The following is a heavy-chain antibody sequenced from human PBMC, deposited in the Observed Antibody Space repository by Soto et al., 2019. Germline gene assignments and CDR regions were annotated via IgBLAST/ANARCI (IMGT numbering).Heavy chain of an antibody. CDR1: GFTFSSYW. V-gene: IGHV3-7*01. CDR3: ARVMYSSSWYSRDYFDY. D-gene: IGHD6-13*01. J-gene: IGHJ4*02. Sequence: PGGSLRLSCAASGFTFSSYWMSWVRQAPGKGLEWVANIKQDGSEKYYVDSVKGRFTISRDNAKKSLYLQMNSLRAEDTAVYYCARVMYSSSWYSRDYFDYWGQGTLVTVSS. CDR2: IKQDGSEK.